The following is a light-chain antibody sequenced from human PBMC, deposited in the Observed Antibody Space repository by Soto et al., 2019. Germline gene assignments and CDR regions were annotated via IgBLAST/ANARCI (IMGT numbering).Light chain of an antibody. CDR2: KAS. V-gene: IGKV1-5*03. Sequence: IHMTQSPSILSASVLDRVTITFLASQSIRSWLAWYQQKPGKAPKLLIYKASTLKSGVPSRFSGSGSGTDFTLTISCLQSEDFATYYCQQYYSYPLTFGGGTKVDIK. CDR3: QQYYSYPLT. J-gene: IGKJ4*01. CDR1: QSIRSW.